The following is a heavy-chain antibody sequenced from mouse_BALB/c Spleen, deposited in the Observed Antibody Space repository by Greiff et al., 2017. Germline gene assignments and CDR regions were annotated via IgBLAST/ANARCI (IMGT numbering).Heavy chain of an antibody. Sequence: EVHLVESGGGLVQPGGSLRLSCATSGFTFTDYYMSWVRQPPGKALEWLGFIRNKANGYTTEYSASVKGRFTISRDNSQSILYLQMNTLRAEDSATYYCARCTTVVAPYYAMDYWGQGTSVTVSS. J-gene: IGHJ4*01. V-gene: IGHV7-3*02. D-gene: IGHD1-1*01. CDR1: GFTFTDYY. CDR3: ARCTTVVAPYYAMDY. CDR2: IRNKANGYTT.